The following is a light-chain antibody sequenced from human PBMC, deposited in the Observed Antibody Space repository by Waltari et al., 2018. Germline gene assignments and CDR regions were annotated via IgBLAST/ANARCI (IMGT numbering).Light chain of an antibody. CDR1: SSDVGSYNL. CDR3: CSYAGSSTYVV. V-gene: IGLV2-23*02. J-gene: IGLJ2*01. CDR2: AVS. Sequence: QSALTQPASVSGSPGQSITISCTGTSSDVGSYNLVSWYQQHPGKAPKLMIYAVSKRPSGVSNLFSGSKHGTTASLTISGLQAEDEADYYCCSYAGSSTYVVFGGGTKLTVL.